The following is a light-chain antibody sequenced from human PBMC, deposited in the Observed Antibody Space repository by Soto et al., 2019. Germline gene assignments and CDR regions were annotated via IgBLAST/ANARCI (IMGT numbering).Light chain of an antibody. J-gene: IGKJ1*01. CDR2: DAS. Sequence: EILLTQSPGTLSLSPGERATLSCRASQSVSSRHLAWFQQKPGQAPRLLIYDASSRATGIPDRFSGSGSGTDFPLTINRLEPEDFAVYYCQQYGRSPRTFGQGNKVEIK. CDR3: QQYGRSPRT. CDR1: QSVSSRH. V-gene: IGKV3-20*01.